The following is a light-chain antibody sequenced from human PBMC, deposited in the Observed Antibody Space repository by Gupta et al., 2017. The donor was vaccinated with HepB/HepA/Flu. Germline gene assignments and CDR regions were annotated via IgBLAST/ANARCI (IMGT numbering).Light chain of an antibody. CDR2: TTS. J-gene: IGKJ5*01. CDR3: QQTYSNSPLT. Sequence: ILMTQSPSSLSASVGDRVTITCRASQSITRYLNWFQQKPGKAPKLLIYTTSSLQSGVPSRFSGSGFGTDFTLTIASLQPEDFAIYYCQQTYSNSPLTFGQGTRLEIK. V-gene: IGKV1-39*01. CDR1: QSITRY.